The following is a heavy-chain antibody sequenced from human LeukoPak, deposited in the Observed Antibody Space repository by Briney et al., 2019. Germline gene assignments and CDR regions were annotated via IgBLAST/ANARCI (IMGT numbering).Heavy chain of an antibody. Sequence: SETLSLTCTVSRGSVNSNSYYWGWIRQPPGKGLEWIGTIYYSGNTYYNPSLESRVTISVDTSKNQFSLKLTSVTAADTAGYYCARDHEVSSSSFDYWGQGTLVTVSS. CDR2: IYYSGNT. D-gene: IGHD6-6*01. V-gene: IGHV4-39*07. CDR1: RGSVNSNSYY. J-gene: IGHJ4*02. CDR3: ARDHEVSSSSFDY.